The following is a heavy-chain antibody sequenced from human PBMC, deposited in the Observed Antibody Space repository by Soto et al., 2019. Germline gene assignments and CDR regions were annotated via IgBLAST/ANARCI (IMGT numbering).Heavy chain of an antibody. V-gene: IGHV3-23*01. J-gene: IGHJ4*02. CDR3: TKDGWGVGNKKPGIDY. CDR1: GFMFSSYA. D-gene: IGHD3-10*01. CDR2: IRGSGDDT. Sequence: EVQLLESGGGLVQPGGSLRLSCEASGFMFSSYAMLWVRQAPGKGLEWVSTIRGSGDDTYYADSVRGRFTISRDISKNTLYLQMNSLRVEDTALYYCTKDGWGVGNKKPGIDYWGQGTLVTVSS.